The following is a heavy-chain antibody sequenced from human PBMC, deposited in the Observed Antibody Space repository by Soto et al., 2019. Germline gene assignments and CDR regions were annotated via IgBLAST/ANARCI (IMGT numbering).Heavy chain of an antibody. J-gene: IGHJ4*02. D-gene: IGHD1-20*01. CDR2: IFHSGTT. V-gene: IGHV4-61*01. Sequence: QVQLQESGPGLVKASETLSLTCTVSGGSVSSGSYYWSWIRQPPGKGLEWIGNIFHSGTTNYNASLKSRVSISVDTPTNQFSLKLRSVTAADTAVYYCARVQITGPVDSWGQGNLVTVSS. CDR3: ARVQITGPVDS. CDR1: GGSVSSGSYY.